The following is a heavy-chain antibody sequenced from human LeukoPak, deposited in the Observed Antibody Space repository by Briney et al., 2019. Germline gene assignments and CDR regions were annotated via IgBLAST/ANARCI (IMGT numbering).Heavy chain of an antibody. Sequence: SETLSLTCTVSGASISNSYLSWIRQPAGRGLEWIGRIYNSGITNYNPSLKSRVTMSVDTSKNQFSLKLNSVTAADTAVYYCAKEGAAAGPDFDYWGQGTLVTVSS. CDR2: IYNSGIT. J-gene: IGHJ4*02. CDR3: AKEGAAAGPDFDY. V-gene: IGHV4-4*07. CDR1: GASISNSY. D-gene: IGHD6-13*01.